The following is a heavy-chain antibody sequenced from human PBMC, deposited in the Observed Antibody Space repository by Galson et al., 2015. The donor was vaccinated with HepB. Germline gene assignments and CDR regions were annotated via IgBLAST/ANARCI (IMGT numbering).Heavy chain of an antibody. CDR2: ISPNGDNQ. J-gene: IGHJ3*02. Sequence: SLRLSCAASGFTFSGYAMHWVRQAPGKGLEWLAIISPNGDNQDSADSVKGRFTLSRDNSKNTLYLEMNSLRAEDTAIYYCARDGFDGSLDGLGIWGQGTMVTVSS. D-gene: IGHD1-26*01. CDR3: ARDGFDGSLDGLGI. CDR1: GFTFSGYA. V-gene: IGHV3-30-3*01.